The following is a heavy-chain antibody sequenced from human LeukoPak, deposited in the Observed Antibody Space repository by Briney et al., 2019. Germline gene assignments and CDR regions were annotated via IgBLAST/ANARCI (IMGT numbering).Heavy chain of an antibody. J-gene: IGHJ4*02. CDR2: IVVGSGNT. Sequence: SVKVSCKASGFTFTSSAMQWVRQARGQRLEWIGWIVVGSGNTNYAQKFQERVTITRDMSTSTAYMELSSLRSEDTAVYYCARAHSGYDYFDYWGQGTLVTVSS. CDR1: GFTFTSSA. CDR3: ARAHSGYDYFDY. V-gene: IGHV1-58*02. D-gene: IGHD5-12*01.